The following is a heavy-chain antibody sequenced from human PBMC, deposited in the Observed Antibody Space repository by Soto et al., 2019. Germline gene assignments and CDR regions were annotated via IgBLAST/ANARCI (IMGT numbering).Heavy chain of an antibody. Sequence: PSETLSLTCTVSGGSISSGGYYWSWIRQHPGKGLEWIGYIYYSGSTYYNPSLKSRVTISVDTSKNQFSLKLSSVTAAVSAVYYCAGGAGPYYDSSGYHDYWGQGTLVTVS. CDR2: IYYSGST. D-gene: IGHD3-22*01. V-gene: IGHV4-31*03. J-gene: IGHJ4*02. CDR3: AGGAGPYYDSSGYHDY. CDR1: GGSISSGGYY.